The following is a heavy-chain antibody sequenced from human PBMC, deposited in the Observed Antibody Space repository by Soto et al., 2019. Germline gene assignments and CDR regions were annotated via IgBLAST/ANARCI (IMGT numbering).Heavy chain of an antibody. D-gene: IGHD3-16*01. Sequence: GGSLRLSCVASGFPFSSYAMSWVRQTPGKGLEWVSGISGSGGRTYYADSVKGRFTISRGNSNNTLSLQMHILRVEDTAVYFCAKGGYYSLFDIWGQGTMVTVSS. V-gene: IGHV3-23*01. CDR3: AKGGYYSLFDI. CDR2: ISGSGGRT. J-gene: IGHJ3*02. CDR1: GFPFSSYA.